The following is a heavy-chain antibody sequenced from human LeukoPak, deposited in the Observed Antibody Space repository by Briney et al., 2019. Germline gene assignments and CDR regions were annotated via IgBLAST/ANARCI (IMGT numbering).Heavy chain of an antibody. CDR1: GGSINSDNFY. J-gene: IGHJ4*02. D-gene: IGHD6-25*01. CDR2: VYYGGLP. V-gene: IGHV4-39*07. CDR3: ARGLRGHGY. Sequence: PSETLSLTCTVSGGSINSDNFYWGWIRQPPGKGLEWVGSVYYGGLPYYNPSLKSRVTISVDTSKNQFSLKLSSVTAADTAVYYCARGLRGHGYWGQGTLVTVSS.